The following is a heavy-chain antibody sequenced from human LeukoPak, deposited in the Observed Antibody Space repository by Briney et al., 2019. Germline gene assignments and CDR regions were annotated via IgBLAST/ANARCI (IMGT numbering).Heavy chain of an antibody. V-gene: IGHV4-30-4*02. J-gene: IGHJ4*02. D-gene: IGHD3-16*02. CDR3: ARGNNYDYVWGSYRSYYFDY. CDR1: GVSITSDDNY. Sequence: SETLSLTCTVSGVSITSDDNYWSWIRQPPGKGLEWIGYIYSSGSTSYNSSLKSRVTMSADTSKNQFSLKLSSVTAADTAVYYCARGNNYDYVWGSYRSYYFDYWGQGTLVTVSS. CDR2: IYSSGST.